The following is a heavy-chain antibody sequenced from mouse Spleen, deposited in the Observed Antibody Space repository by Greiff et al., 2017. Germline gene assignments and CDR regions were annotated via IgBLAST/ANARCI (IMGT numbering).Heavy chain of an antibody. V-gene: IGHV1-61*01. CDR1: GYTFTSYW. CDR2: IYPSDSET. CDR3: ARAMIYYDYGGRAMDY. J-gene: IGHJ4*01. Sequence: QVQLKQPGAELVRPGSSVKLSCKASGYTFTSYWMDWVKQRPGQGLEWIGNIYPSDSETHYNQKFKDKATLTVDKSSSTAYMQLSSLTSEDSAVYYCARAMIYYDYGGRAMDYWGQGTSVTVSS. D-gene: IGHD2-4*01.